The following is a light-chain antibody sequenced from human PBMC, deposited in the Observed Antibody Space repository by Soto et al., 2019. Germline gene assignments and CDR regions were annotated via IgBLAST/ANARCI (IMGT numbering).Light chain of an antibody. V-gene: IGKV3-20*01. Sequence: EIVLTQSPGTLYLSPGERATLSCRASQSVSSSYLAWYQQKPGQAPRLLIYGASSRANGIPDRFSGSGSGTDFTLTISRLEPEDFAVYYCQQYDSSPLTFRGGTLGAIK. CDR1: QSVSSSY. CDR2: GAS. CDR3: QQYDSSPLT. J-gene: IGKJ4*01.